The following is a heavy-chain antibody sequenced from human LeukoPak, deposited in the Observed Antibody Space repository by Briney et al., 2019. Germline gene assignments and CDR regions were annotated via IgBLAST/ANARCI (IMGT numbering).Heavy chain of an antibody. V-gene: IGHV4-61*01. CDR3: ARWAGYSSSWPAVDY. Sequence: SETLSLTCTVSGGSVGSGSYYWSWIRQPPGKGLEWIGYIYYSGSTNYNPSLKSRVTISVDTSKNQFSLKLSSVTAADTAVYYCARWAGYSSSWPAVDYWGQGTLVTVSS. J-gene: IGHJ4*02. CDR1: GGSVGSGSYY. CDR2: IYYSGST. D-gene: IGHD6-13*01.